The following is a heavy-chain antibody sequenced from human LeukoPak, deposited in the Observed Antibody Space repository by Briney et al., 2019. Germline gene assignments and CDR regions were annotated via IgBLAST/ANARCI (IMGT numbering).Heavy chain of an antibody. V-gene: IGHV4-59*01. D-gene: IGHD3-22*01. CDR3: ARVRDRSSYFYDLDY. CDR1: GGSISSYY. Sequence: PSETLSLTCTVSGGSISSYYWSWIRQPPGKGLEWIGCIHYSGSTNYNPSLKSQVTISVDTSKNQFSLKLSSVTAADTAVYYCARVRDRSSYFYDLDYWGQGTLVTVSS. J-gene: IGHJ4*02. CDR2: IHYSGST.